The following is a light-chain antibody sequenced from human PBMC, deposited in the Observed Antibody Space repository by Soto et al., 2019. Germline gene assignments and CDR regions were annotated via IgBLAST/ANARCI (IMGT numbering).Light chain of an antibody. CDR2: AAS. J-gene: IGKJ1*01. CDR3: QQCYSSPRT. V-gene: IGKV1-39*01. Sequence: DIQMTQSPSTLSAGVGDRVTITCRASQRISTYLNWYQQKPWKAPTLLIYAASSLQSGVPSRFSGGGSGTDFTLTINTLQPEDFATYFCQQCYSSPRTFGQGTQVEIK. CDR1: QRISTY.